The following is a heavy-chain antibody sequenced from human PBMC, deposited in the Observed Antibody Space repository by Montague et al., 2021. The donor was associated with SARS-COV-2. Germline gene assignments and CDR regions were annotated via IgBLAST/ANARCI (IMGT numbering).Heavy chain of an antibody. CDR2: MHYSGET. D-gene: IGHD6-13*01. J-gene: IGHJ5*02. CDR1: RRCVDTRGNC. Sequence: SETLSLTCRVYRRCVDTRGNCWAWVRTPEGQGLAWLVSMHYSGETFYNPSLKSRVTMSLDTSKNHFSLNLTSVTAADTAVYFCARDSKGGRQLGNWFDPWGQGTLVTVSS. CDR3: ARDSKGGRQLGNWFDP. V-gene: IGHV4-39*07.